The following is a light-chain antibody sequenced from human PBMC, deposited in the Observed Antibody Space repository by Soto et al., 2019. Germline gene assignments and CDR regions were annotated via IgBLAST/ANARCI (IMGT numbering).Light chain of an antibody. Sequence: QSVLTQPPSASGTPGQTVTISCSGRSSNIGSNYVYWYQQLPGTAPRLLMYRADQRPSGVPDHFSGSKSGTSASLAISGLRSEDEADYYCAAWDDIVSGLVFGGGTKLTVL. CDR3: AAWDDIVSGLV. CDR2: RAD. V-gene: IGLV1-47*01. CDR1: SSNIGSNY. J-gene: IGLJ2*01.